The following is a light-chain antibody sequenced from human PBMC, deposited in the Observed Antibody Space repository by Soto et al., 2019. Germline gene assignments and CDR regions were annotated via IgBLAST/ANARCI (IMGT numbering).Light chain of an antibody. CDR3: QQYNAHPYT. V-gene: IGKV1-5*03. Sequence: DFQMTQSPSTLSASVGDRVTITCRASQGIHSWLAWYQQKPGTTPKLLIYRASTLQSGVPSRFAGSGSGTEFTLTINHLQPDDYASYFCQQYNAHPYTFGQGTKLEIK. J-gene: IGKJ2*01. CDR2: RAS. CDR1: QGIHSW.